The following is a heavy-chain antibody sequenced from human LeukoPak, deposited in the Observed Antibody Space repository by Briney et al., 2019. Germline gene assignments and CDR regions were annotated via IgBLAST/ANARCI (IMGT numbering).Heavy chain of an antibody. Sequence: SETLSLTCTVSGTSISTHYWSWIRQPPEKGPEWIGYFYFSGSTNYNPSLKSRATISGDTSKNQFSLNLRSVTAADTAVYYCARAGAIATVHLDLDHWGRGTQVTVSS. CDR1: GTSISTHY. CDR3: ARAGAIATVHLDLDH. D-gene: IGHD6-13*01. CDR2: FYFSGST. V-gene: IGHV4-59*11. J-gene: IGHJ4*02.